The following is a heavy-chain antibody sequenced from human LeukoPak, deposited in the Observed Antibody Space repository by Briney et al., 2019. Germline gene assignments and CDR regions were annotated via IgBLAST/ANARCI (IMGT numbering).Heavy chain of an antibody. CDR1: GFTFGSYA. D-gene: IGHD3-3*01. Sequence: GGSLRLSCAASGFTFGSYAMHWVRQAPGKGLEWVAVISYDGSNKYYADSVKGRFTISRDNSKNTLYLQMNSLRAEDTAVYYCARGPPAITIFGVVTQHDAFDIWGQGTMVTVSS. V-gene: IGHV3-30-3*01. J-gene: IGHJ3*02. CDR3: ARGPPAITIFGVVTQHDAFDI. CDR2: ISYDGSNK.